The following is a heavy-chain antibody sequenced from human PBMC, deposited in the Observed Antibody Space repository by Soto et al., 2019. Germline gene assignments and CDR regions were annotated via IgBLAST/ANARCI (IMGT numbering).Heavy chain of an antibody. V-gene: IGHV3-11*01. D-gene: IGHD5-12*01. CDR2: ISSSGSTI. Sequence: QVQLVESGGGLVQPGGSLRLSCAASGFTFSDYCMSWIRQAPGKGLEWVSYISSSGSTIYYADSVKGRITISRDNAKISLYLQRNSLRAEDTAVYYCASGPTRKRLRRDYWGQGTLVTVSS. CDR1: GFTFSDYC. J-gene: IGHJ4*02. CDR3: ASGPTRKRLRRDY.